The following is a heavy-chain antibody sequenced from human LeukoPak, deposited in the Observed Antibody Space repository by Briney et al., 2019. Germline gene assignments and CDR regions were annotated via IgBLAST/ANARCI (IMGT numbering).Heavy chain of an antibody. CDR2: IWYDGSNE. Sequence: GRSLRLSCAVSGFTFRNAGMNWVRQAPGKGLEWVAIIWYDGSNEYYGDSVKGRFTISRDNSKNTLYLQMNSLRAEDTAVYYCAKGKYYGGQPTIFDYWGQGTLVTVSS. V-gene: IGHV3-33*06. CDR3: AKGKYYGGQPTIFDY. D-gene: IGHD4-23*01. CDR1: GFTFRNAG. J-gene: IGHJ4*02.